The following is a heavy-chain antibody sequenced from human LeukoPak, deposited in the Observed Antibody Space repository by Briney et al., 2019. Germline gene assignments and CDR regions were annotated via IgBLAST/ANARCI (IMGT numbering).Heavy chain of an antibody. J-gene: IGHJ6*02. D-gene: IGHD3-3*01. CDR2: INHSGST. CDR1: GGSFTGYY. V-gene: IGHV4-34*01. Sequence: SETLSLTCAVYGGSFTGYYWSWVRQPPGKGLEWIGEINHSGSTNNNRSLTSRVTVSVDTSKNQFSLKLSAVTAADTAVYYCARVANYDFWSGYIPPGYYYGMDVWGQGTTVTVSS. CDR3: ARVANYDFWSGYIPPGYYYGMDV.